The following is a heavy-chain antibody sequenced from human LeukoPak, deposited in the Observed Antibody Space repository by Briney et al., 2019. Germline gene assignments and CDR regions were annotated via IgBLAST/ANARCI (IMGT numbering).Heavy chain of an antibody. J-gene: IGHJ4*02. V-gene: IGHV1-46*01. CDR1: GYTVSSSY. D-gene: IGHD4-17*01. CDR2: INPTSGST. CDR3: ARGRILGDYGDYEFVY. Sequence: ASVKVSCKTSGYTVSSSYMHWVRQAPGQGPEWVGIINPTSGSTNYAQKFQGRVTMTRETSTSTVYMELSSLRSEDTAVYYCARGRILGDYGDYEFVYWGQGTLVTVSS.